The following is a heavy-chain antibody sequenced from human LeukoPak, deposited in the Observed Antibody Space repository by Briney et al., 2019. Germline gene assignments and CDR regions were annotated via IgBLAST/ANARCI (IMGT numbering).Heavy chain of an antibody. Sequence: GESLKISCTASGFSSTNYWIGWVRQMPGKGLEWMGIIYPGDSDTRYSPSFQGQVTISVDKSVSSAYLHWSSLRASDTAMYYCTRHVVGAADAFDIWGLGTLVTVSS. D-gene: IGHD2-15*01. CDR2: IYPGDSDT. J-gene: IGHJ3*02. V-gene: IGHV5-51*01. CDR1: GFSSTNYW. CDR3: TRHVVGAADAFDI.